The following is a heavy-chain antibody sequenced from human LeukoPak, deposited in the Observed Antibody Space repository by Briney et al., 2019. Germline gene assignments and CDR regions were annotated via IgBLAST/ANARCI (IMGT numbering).Heavy chain of an antibody. D-gene: IGHD3-16*02. CDR3: AREGGRYRTLAY. J-gene: IGHJ4*02. CDR1: GGSISFTNW. V-gene: IGHV4-4*02. CDR2: VHLDGRT. Sequence: LSETLSLTCGVSGGSISFTNWWTWVRQPPGKGLEWIGEVHLDGRTNYNPSLQSRLTMSVDFSENHISLKLTSVTAADTAVYYCAREGGRYRTLAYSGQGTLVTVSS.